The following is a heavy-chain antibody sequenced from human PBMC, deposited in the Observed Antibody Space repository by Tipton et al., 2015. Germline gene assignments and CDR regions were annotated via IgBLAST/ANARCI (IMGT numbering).Heavy chain of an antibody. D-gene: IGHD3-10*01. J-gene: IGHJ5*02. CDR3: ARDPQTVVRGVDWFDL. CDR2: ISVRGANT. Sequence: SLRLSCAASGFTFYTSALSWVRQAPGQGLEWVSAISVRGANTYYADSEKARFTISRDNSKNTVFLQMSNLRAEDTAEYYCARDPQTVVRGVDWFDLWGQGTLVAVSS. V-gene: IGHV3-23*01. CDR1: GFTFYTSA.